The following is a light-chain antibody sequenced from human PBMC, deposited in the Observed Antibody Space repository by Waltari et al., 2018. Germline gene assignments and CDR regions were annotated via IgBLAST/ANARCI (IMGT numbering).Light chain of an antibody. CDR3: QHYVRLPVT. V-gene: IGKV3-20*01. Sequence: SCRAHQSVGRCLAWYQQKPGQAPRLLIYYGATRANGIPDRFSGSGSGTDFSLNISRLAADDLAVYYFQHYVRLPVTFGQGTKVEFK. CDR2: YGA. J-gene: IGKJ1*01. CDR1: QSVGRC.